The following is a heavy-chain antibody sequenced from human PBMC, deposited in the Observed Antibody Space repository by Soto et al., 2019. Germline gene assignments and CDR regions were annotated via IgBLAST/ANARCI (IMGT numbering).Heavy chain of an antibody. CDR2: INPSGGST. CDR3: ARVADILTGMSAFDI. CDR1: GYTFTSYY. J-gene: IGHJ3*02. V-gene: IGHV1-46*03. Sequence: GASVKVSCKASGYTFTSYYMHWVRQAPGQGLEWMGIINPSGGSTSYAQKFQGRVTMTRDTSTSTVYMELSSLRSEDTAVYYCARVADILTGMSAFDIWGQGTMVTVSS. D-gene: IGHD3-9*01.